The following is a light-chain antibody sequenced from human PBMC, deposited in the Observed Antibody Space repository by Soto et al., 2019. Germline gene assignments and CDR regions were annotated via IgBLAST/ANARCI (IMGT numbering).Light chain of an antibody. CDR3: QQYGGSPLYT. CDR2: GAS. V-gene: IGKV3-20*01. CDR1: QSVSSSY. Sequence: DIVLTQSPGTLSLSPWEGATLSCRASQSVSSSYLAWYQQKPGQAPRLVIYGASSRATDIPDRFSGSGSGTDFTLTISRLEPEDFAVYYCQQYGGSPLYTFGQGTTLEIK. J-gene: IGKJ2*01.